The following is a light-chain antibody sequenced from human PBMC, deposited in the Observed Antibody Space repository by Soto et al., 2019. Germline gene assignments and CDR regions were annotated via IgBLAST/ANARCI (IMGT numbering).Light chain of an antibody. CDR3: SSYTVSTSYV. J-gene: IGLJ1*01. Sequence: QSVLTQPASVSGSPGQSITISCTGTSSDVGGYNYVSWYQQHPGKAPKLMIYEVTNRPSGVSNRFSGSKSGNTASLTISGLQAEDEADYYCSSYTVSTSYVFGTGTTLTVL. CDR2: EVT. V-gene: IGLV2-14*01. CDR1: SSDVGGYNY.